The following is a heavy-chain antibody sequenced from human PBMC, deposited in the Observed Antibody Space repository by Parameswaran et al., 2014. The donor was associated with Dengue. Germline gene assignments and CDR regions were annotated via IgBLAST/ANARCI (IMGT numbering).Heavy chain of an antibody. CDR2: IDWDDDK. Sequence: RWIRQPPGKALEWLALIDWDDDKYYSTSLKTRLTISKDTSQNQVVLTVTNMDPVDTATYYCARIRNGYPPDSWGQGTLVTVSS. J-gene: IGHJ5*01. D-gene: IGHD5-24*01. CDR3: ARIRNGYPPDS. V-gene: IGHV2-70*01.